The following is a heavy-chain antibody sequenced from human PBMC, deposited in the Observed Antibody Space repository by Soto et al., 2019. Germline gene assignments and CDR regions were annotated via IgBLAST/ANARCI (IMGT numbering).Heavy chain of an antibody. D-gene: IGHD3-22*01. CDR2: ISYDGSNK. CDR1: GFTFSSYG. Sequence: GGSLRLSCAASGFTFSSYGMHWVRQAPGKGLEWVAVISYDGSNKYYADSVKGRFTISRDNSKNTLYLQMNSLRAEDTAVYYCAKGYYDSSGYDYFDDWGQGT. J-gene: IGHJ4*02. V-gene: IGHV3-30*18. CDR3: AKGYYDSSGYDYFDD.